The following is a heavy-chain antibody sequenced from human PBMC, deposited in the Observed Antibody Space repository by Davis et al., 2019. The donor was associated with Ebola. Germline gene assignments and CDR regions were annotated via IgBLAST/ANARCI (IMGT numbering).Heavy chain of an antibody. CDR3: AKGGVTMAQGVIFTFDY. V-gene: IGHV3-23*01. CDR1: GFTFSSYA. Sequence: GESLKISCAASGFTFSSYAMSWVRQAPGKGLEWVSAISGSGGSTYYADSVKGRFTISRDNSKNTLYLQMNSLRAEDTAVYYCAKGGVTMAQGVIFTFDYWGQGTLVTVSS. D-gene: IGHD3-10*01. J-gene: IGHJ4*02. CDR2: ISGSGGST.